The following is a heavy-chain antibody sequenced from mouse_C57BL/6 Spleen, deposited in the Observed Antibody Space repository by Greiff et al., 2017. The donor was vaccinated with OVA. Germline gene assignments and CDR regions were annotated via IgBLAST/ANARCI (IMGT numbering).Heavy chain of an antibody. J-gene: IGHJ2*01. CDR1: GYAFTNYL. CDR3: ARARGYDGYYGFDY. CDR2: INPGSGGT. D-gene: IGHD2-3*01. V-gene: IGHV1-54*01. Sequence: QVQLQQSGAELVRPGTSVKVSCKASGYAFTNYLIEWVKQRPGQGLEWIGVINPGSGGTNYNEKFKGKATLTADKSSSTAYMQLSSRTSEDSAVYFCARARGYDGYYGFDYWGQGTTLTVSS.